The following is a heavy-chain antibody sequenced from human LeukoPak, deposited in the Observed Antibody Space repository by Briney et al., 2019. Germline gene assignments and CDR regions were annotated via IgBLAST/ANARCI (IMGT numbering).Heavy chain of an antibody. CDR3: ANDPRRSDDY. Sequence: GRSLRLSCAASGFTFSSYAMHWVRQAPGKGLEWVAVISYDGSNKYYADSVKGRFTISRDNSKNTLYLQMNSLRAEDTAVYYCANDPRRSDDYWGQGTLVTVSS. CDR2: ISYDGSNK. V-gene: IGHV3-30-3*02. J-gene: IGHJ4*02. CDR1: GFTFSSYA. D-gene: IGHD3-3*01.